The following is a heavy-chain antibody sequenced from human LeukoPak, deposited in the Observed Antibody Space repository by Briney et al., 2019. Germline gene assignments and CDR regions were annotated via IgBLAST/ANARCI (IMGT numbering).Heavy chain of an antibody. CDR2: INPNIGAT. J-gene: IGHJ4*02. CDR1: GYTFTGYY. CDR3: ARDRVGSGLPLPYYSEH. Sequence: ASVKVSCKPSGYTFTGYYLHWVRQAPGQALEWMGWINPNIGATMYAEKFQGRVTMTRDTSISTAYMELSSLRSDDTALYYCARDRVGSGLPLPYYSEHWGQGTLVTVSS. D-gene: IGHD6-19*01. V-gene: IGHV1-2*02.